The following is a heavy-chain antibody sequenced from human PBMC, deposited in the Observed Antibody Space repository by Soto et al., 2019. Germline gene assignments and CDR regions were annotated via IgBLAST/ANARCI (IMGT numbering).Heavy chain of an antibody. CDR2: IWYDASNE. Sequence: GGSLRLSCAASGFTFSDYGMHWVRQAPGKGLEWVAIIWYDASNEYYADSVKGRFTISRDNSKNTLFLQMDSLKAEDTAMYYCARSRGGYCSSTSCPYNWFDPWGQGTLVTVSS. J-gene: IGHJ5*02. V-gene: IGHV3-33*08. CDR3: ARSRGGYCSSTSCPYNWFDP. D-gene: IGHD2-2*01. CDR1: GFTFSDYG.